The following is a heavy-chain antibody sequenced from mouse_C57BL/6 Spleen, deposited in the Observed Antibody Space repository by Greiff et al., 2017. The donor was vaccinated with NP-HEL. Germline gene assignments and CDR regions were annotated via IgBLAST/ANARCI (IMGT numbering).Heavy chain of an antibody. CDR1: GYTFTSYW. V-gene: IGHV1-64*01. CDR2: IHPNSGST. Sequence: QVQLKQPGAELVKPGASVKLSCKASGYTFTSYWMHWVKQRPGQGLEWIGMIHPNSGSTNYNEKFKSKATLTVDKSSSTAYMQLSSLTSEDSAVYYCAIITTVAARDYYAMDYWGQGTSVTVSS. D-gene: IGHD1-1*01. J-gene: IGHJ4*01. CDR3: AIITTVAARDYYAMDY.